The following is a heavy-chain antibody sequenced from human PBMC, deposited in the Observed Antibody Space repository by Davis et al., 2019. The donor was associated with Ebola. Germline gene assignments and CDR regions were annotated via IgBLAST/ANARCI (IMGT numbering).Heavy chain of an antibody. CDR3: ASALWFGEAFDI. J-gene: IGHJ3*02. CDR2: FDPEDGET. D-gene: IGHD3-10*01. CDR1: GYTLTELS. Sequence: ASVKVSCKVSGYTLTELSMHWVRQAPGKGLEWMGGFDPEDGETIYAQKFQGRVTMTEDTSTDTAYMELSSLRSEDTAVYYCASALWFGEAFDIWGQGTMVTVSS. V-gene: IGHV1-24*01.